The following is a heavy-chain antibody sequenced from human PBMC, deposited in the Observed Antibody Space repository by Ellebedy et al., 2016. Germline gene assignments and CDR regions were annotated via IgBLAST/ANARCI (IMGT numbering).Heavy chain of an antibody. D-gene: IGHD2-21*01. Sequence: GGSLRLSCAASGFTFSSYAMHWVRQAPGKGLEWVAVISYDGSNKYYADSVKGRFTISRDNSKNTLYLQMNSLRAEDTAVYYCARDREVYSAPYNFDYWGQGTLVTVSS. V-gene: IGHV3-30-3*01. CDR1: GFTFSSYA. CDR3: ARDREVYSAPYNFDY. J-gene: IGHJ4*02. CDR2: ISYDGSNK.